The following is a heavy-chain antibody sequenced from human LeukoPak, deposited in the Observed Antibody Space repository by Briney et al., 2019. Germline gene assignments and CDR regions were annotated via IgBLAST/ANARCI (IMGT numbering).Heavy chain of an antibody. V-gene: IGHV1-2*02. D-gene: IGHD5-24*01. J-gene: IGHJ3*02. CDR1: GYTFTGYD. CDR2: INPNSGGT. CDR3: AREREMATIGDAFDI. Sequence: SVKVCCKASGYTFTGYDMHVVRQAPGQGLEWMGWINPNSGGTNYAQKFQGRVTMTRDTSISRAYMEVSRLRSDDTAVYYCAREREMATIGDAFDIWGQGTMVTVSS.